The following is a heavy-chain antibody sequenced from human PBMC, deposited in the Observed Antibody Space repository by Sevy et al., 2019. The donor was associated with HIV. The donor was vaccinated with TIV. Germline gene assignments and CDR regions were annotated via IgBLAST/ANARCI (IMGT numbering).Heavy chain of an antibody. V-gene: IGHV3-30*04. CDR1: GFTFSSYA. Sequence: GGSLRLSCAASGFTFSSYAMHWVHQAPGKGLEWVAVISYDGSNKYYADSVKGRFTISRDNSKNTLYLQMNSLRAEDTAVYYCARDLPYGDYTLNYYYYGMDVWGQGTTVTVSS. CDR2: ISYDGSNK. D-gene: IGHD4-17*01. J-gene: IGHJ6*02. CDR3: ARDLPYGDYTLNYYYYGMDV.